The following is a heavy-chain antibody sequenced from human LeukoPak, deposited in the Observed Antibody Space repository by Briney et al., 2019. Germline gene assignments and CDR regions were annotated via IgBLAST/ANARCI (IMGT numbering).Heavy chain of an antibody. V-gene: IGHV1-18*01. CDR2: ISAHSGDT. CDR3: ARARNVMVIGDV. D-gene: IGHD2/OR15-2a*01. J-gene: IGHJ6*04. CDR1: GYTFTNFG. Sequence: GASLKVSCKASGYTFTNFGITWVRQAPGQGLEWMGWISAHSGDTNYAQKLQDRVTMTTDTSSNTAYLELRNLRSDDSAVYYCARARNVMVIGDVWGKGTTVIVSS.